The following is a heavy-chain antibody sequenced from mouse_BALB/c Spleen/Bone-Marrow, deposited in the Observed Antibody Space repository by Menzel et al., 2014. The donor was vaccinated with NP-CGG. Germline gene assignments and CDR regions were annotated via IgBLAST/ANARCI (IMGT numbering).Heavy chain of an antibody. CDR3: ARGNPPYAMDY. Sequence: QVQLKESGAELAKPGASVKMSCKASGYTFTSYWMHWVKQRPGQGLEWIGYINPSTGYTDYNQKFNDKATLTADKSSSTAYMQLSSLTSKDSAVYYCARGNPPYAMDYWGQGTSVTVSS. CDR2: INPSTGYT. J-gene: IGHJ4*01. V-gene: IGHV1-7*01. D-gene: IGHD2-1*01. CDR1: GYTFTSYW.